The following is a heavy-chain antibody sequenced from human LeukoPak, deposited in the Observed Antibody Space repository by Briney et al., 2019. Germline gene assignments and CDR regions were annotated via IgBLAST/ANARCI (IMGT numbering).Heavy chain of an antibody. CDR1: GHTFTGYY. Sequence: GASVKVSCKASGHTFTGYYIHWVRQAPGQGLEWMGWINPNSGGTNYAQKSQGGVTMTRDTSISTAYMELSRLRSDDTAVYYCARGRRYCGGDCNPRYGFDFWGQGTMVTVSS. D-gene: IGHD2-21*01. CDR3: ARGRRYCGGDCNPRYGFDF. J-gene: IGHJ3*01. V-gene: IGHV1-2*02. CDR2: INPNSGGT.